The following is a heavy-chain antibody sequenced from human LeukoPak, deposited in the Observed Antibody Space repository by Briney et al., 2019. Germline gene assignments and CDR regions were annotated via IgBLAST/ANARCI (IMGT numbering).Heavy chain of an antibody. CDR1: GYTFTSYG. CDR2: ISAYNGNT. V-gene: IGHV1-18*03. J-gene: IGHJ6*02. CDR3: ARTTTPGYHYYGMDV. Sequence: ASVKVSCKASGYTFTSYGISWVRQAPGQGLEWMGWISAYNGNTNYAQKFQGRVTMTRDTSATTVYMELSSLRSEDMTVYYCARTTTPGYHYYGMDVWGQGTTVTVSS. D-gene: IGHD1-1*01.